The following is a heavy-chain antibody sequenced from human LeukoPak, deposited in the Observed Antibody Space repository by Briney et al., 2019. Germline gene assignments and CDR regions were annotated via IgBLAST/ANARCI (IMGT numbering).Heavy chain of an antibody. CDR1: GLTLSIYT. J-gene: IGHJ4*02. Sequence: GGSLRLSCAASGLTLSIYTMNWVRQAPGKGLEWVSSISTSTSYIYYADSVKGRFTISRDNAKNEVYLEMNSLRAEDTGVYYCSGRDSSRSPRAYWGQGTLVSVSS. D-gene: IGHD2-2*01. CDR3: SGRDSSRSPRAY. V-gene: IGHV3-21*06. CDR2: ISTSTSYI.